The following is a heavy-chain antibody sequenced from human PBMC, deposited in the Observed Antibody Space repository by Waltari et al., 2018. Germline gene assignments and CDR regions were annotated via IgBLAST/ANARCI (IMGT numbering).Heavy chain of an antibody. CDR1: GGSISSNTW. V-gene: IGHV4-4*01. J-gene: IGHJ5*02. CDR2: SYNSGNS. D-gene: IGHD2-15*01. Sequence: QVQLQESGPGLVKPSGTLSLTCAVSGGSISSNTWWSWVRQPPGKGLGGIGESYNSGNSNYGPSHNSRAPVLLDKSKNQFSLKLCSLTAADTAVDWCARVQCSEDSCDGGAWFDPWGQGTLVTVSS. CDR3: ARVQCSEDSCDGGAWFDP.